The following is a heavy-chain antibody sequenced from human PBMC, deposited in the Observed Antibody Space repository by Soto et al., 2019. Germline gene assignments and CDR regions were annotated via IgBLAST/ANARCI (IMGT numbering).Heavy chain of an antibody. CDR2: IYYSGST. Sequence: LSLTCTGSGGSISSYYWSWIRQPPGKGLEWIGYIYYSGSTNYNPSLKSRVTISVDTSKNQFSLKLSSATAADTAVYYCAREYYYGSGSYYNGEWFDPWGQGTLVTVSS. CDR3: AREYYYGSGSYYNGEWFDP. CDR1: GGSISSYY. J-gene: IGHJ5*02. V-gene: IGHV4-59*01. D-gene: IGHD3-10*01.